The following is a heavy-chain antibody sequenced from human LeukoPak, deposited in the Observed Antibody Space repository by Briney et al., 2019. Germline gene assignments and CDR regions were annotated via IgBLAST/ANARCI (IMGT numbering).Heavy chain of an antibody. CDR3: AKEGYYDSSGYYPFDY. CDR1: GFTFDDYA. CDR2: ISWNSGRI. V-gene: IGHV3-9*01. J-gene: IGHJ4*02. D-gene: IGHD3-22*01. Sequence: GGSLRLSCAASGFTFDDYAMHWVRQAPGKGLEWVSGISWNSGRIGYADSVKGRFTISRDNAKNSLYLQMNSLRAEDTALYYCAKEGYYDSSGYYPFDYWGQGTLVTVSS.